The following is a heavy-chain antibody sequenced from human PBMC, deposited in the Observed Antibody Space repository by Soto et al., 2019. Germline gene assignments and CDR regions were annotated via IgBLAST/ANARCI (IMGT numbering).Heavy chain of an antibody. CDR3: ARSRLALGDIK. V-gene: IGHV4-59*11. D-gene: IGHD3-16*01. Sequence: SETLSLTCTVSGASINSHYWSWIRQSPGRGLEWIGYMSYTGTTNYHPSLKSRVTMSLDTSKNQLSLKLTSVTAADTAVYYCARSRLALGDIKWGQGTLVTVSS. CDR1: GASINSHY. J-gene: IGHJ4*02. CDR2: MSYTGTT.